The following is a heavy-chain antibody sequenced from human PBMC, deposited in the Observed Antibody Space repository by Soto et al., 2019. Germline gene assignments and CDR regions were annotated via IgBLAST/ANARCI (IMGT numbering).Heavy chain of an antibody. D-gene: IGHD6-19*01. CDR2: INPSGGST. CDR3: ARYGDGCTSRATHYLDH. J-gene: IGHJ4*02. CDR1: GYTFSNYY. V-gene: IGHV1-46*01. Sequence: QVQLVQSGAEVKKPGASVKVSCKASGYTFSNYYMHWVRQAPGQGLEWMGIINPSGGSTTYAQKLQGTITLNKHASTSTVYMQRSSLRSEDMAVYYCARYGDGCTSRATHYLDHWGQGPLVTVSS.